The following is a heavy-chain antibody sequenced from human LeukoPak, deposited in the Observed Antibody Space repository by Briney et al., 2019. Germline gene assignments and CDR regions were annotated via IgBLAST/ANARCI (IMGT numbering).Heavy chain of an antibody. D-gene: IGHD6-19*01. J-gene: IGHJ4*02. CDR3: ARGAGSGRNHFDY. Sequence: GGSLRLSCAASGFTFSSNSMNWVRQAPGKGLEWVSYISSRSSTIYYADSVKGRFTISRDNATNSLYLQMNSLKAEDTGVYYCARGAGSGRNHFDYWGQGTLVTVTS. V-gene: IGHV3-48*01. CDR1: GFTFSSNS. CDR2: ISSRSSTI.